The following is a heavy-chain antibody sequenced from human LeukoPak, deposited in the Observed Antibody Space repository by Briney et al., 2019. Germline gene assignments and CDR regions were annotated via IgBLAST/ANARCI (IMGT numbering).Heavy chain of an antibody. CDR3: ARHVKRQGYYGSGSYYDFGFDP. CDR2: INHSGST. Sequence: SETLSLTCTVSGGSISSSSYYWGWIRQPPGKGLEWIGEINHSGSTNYNPSLKSRVTISVDTSKNQFSLKLSSVTAADTAVYYCARHVKRQGYYGSGSYYDFGFDPWGQGTLVTVSS. J-gene: IGHJ5*02. D-gene: IGHD3-10*01. CDR1: GGSISSSSYY. V-gene: IGHV4-39*01.